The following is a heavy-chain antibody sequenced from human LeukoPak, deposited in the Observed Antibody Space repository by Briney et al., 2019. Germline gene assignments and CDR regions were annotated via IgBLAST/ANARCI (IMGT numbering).Heavy chain of an antibody. J-gene: IGHJ3*02. CDR3: ASSADSSPRLSAFDI. CDR1: EFTFSSHA. Sequence: GGSLRLSCAASEFTFSSHAMSWVRQTPGKGLEWVSGISAGGDNTLYADSVKGRFTISRDNSKNTLYLQMNSLRAEDTAVYYCASSADSSPRLSAFDIWGQGTMVTVSS. CDR2: ISAGGDNT. V-gene: IGHV3-23*01. D-gene: IGHD6-13*01.